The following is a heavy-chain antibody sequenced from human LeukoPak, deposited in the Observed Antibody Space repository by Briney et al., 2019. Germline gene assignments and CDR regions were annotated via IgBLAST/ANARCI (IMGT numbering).Heavy chain of an antibody. Sequence: SVKVSCKASGGTFSSYAISWVRQAPGQGLEWMGRIIPILGIANYAQKFQGRVTITADKSTSTAYMELSSLRSEDTAVYYCARGGAVVPAAGSSDPWGQGTLVTVSS. CDR2: IIPILGIA. V-gene: IGHV1-69*04. J-gene: IGHJ5*02. CDR3: ARGGAVVPAAGSSDP. D-gene: IGHD2-2*01. CDR1: GGTFSSYA.